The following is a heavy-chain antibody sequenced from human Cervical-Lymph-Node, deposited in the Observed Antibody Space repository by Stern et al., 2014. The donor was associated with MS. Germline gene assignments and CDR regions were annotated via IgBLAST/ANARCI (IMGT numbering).Heavy chain of an antibody. D-gene: IGHD2-2*01. CDR1: GGSISSSNW. CDR2: IYHSGST. CDR3: ARELKYCSSASCYDLGGDYSYFGMDV. J-gene: IGHJ6*02. V-gene: IGHV4-4*02. Sequence: QVQLQESGPGLVKPSGTLSLTCGVSGGSISSSNWWSWVRQPPGKGLEWIGAIYHSGSTNYNPSLESRVTISVDKSKNQFSLKLSSVTAADTAVYYCARELKYCSSASCYDLGGDYSYFGMDVWGQGTTVTVSS.